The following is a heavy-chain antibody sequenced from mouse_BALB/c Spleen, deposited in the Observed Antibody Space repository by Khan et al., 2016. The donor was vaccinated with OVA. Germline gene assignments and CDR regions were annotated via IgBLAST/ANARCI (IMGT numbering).Heavy chain of an antibody. Sequence: EVQLQESGPGLVKPSQSLSLTCTVTGYSITSDYAWNWIRQFPGNKLEWMGYISYSGSTSYNPSLKSRISITRDTSKNQFFLQLNSVTTEDTATYYCAREGYDYDYAMDCWGQGTSVTVSS. J-gene: IGHJ4*01. CDR1: GYSITSDYA. V-gene: IGHV3-2*02. CDR2: ISYSGST. CDR3: AREGYDYDYAMDC. D-gene: IGHD2-4*01.